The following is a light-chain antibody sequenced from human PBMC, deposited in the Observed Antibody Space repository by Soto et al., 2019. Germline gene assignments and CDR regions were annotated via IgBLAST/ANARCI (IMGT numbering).Light chain of an antibody. CDR3: QSNDNGLSGSDG. J-gene: IGLJ1*01. CDR1: SSNIGAGYD. CDR2: GDS. Sequence: QSALTQPPSVSGAPGQRVTISCTGSSSNIGAGYDVNWYQQLPETAPKLLIFGDSNRPSGVPDRFSGSKSGTSASLVITGLQADDEADYYCQSNDNGLSGSDGFGTGTKVTV. V-gene: IGLV1-40*01.